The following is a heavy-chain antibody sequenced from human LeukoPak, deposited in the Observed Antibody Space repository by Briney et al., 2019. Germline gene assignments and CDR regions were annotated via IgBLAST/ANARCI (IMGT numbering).Heavy chain of an antibody. CDR1: GYSISSGYY. CDR2: IYHSGST. CDR3: ARAPSGSYPYFDY. V-gene: IGHV4-38-2*02. J-gene: IGHJ4*02. Sequence: SETLSLTCTVSGYSISSGYYWGWIRQPPGKGLEWIGSIYHSGSTYYNPSLKSRVTISIDTSKNQFSLKLSSVTAADTAVYYCARAPSGSYPYFDYWGQGTLVTVSS. D-gene: IGHD1-26*01.